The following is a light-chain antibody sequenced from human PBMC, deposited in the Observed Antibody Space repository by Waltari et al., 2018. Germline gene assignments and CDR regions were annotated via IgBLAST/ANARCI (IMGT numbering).Light chain of an antibody. CDR2: AAS. Sequence: DIQMTQSPSSLSASVGDRVTITCRASQGISNSLAWYQQKPGKAPKLLLYAASRLESGVPSRFSGSGSGTDYTLTISSLQPEDFATYYCQQYYSTLWTYGQGTKVEIK. J-gene: IGKJ1*01. CDR1: QGISNS. CDR3: QQYYSTLWT. V-gene: IGKV1-NL1*01.